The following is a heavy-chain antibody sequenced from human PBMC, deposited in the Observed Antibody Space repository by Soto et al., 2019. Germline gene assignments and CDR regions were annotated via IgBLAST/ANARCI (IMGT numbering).Heavy chain of an antibody. J-gene: IGHJ4*02. V-gene: IGHV3-7*01. CDR3: ARGRGSLDDY. CDR1: GFSLSDYW. D-gene: IGHD2-15*01. CDR2: IKQDGSDR. Sequence: EVQLVEAGGGLVQPGGSLRLSCAASGFSLSDYWMNWVRQAPGKGLEWVAIIKQDGSDRYYVDSVKGRFTISRDNAKNSLYLQMSSLRVEATALYSCARGRGSLDDYWGQGTLVTVSS.